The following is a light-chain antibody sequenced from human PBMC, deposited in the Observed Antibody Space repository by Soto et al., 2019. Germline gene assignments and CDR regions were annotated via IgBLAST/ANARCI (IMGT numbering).Light chain of an antibody. J-gene: IGLJ3*02. Sequence: SYELTQPPSVSVSLGQMARITCSGEALSKKYAYWYQQKPGQSPVLVIYKDNERPSGIPERFSGSSSGTIVTLTISGVQAEDEADYYCLSADSSGTYRVFGGGTKLTVL. CDR3: LSADSSGTYRV. V-gene: IGLV3-16*01. CDR2: KDN. CDR1: ALSKKY.